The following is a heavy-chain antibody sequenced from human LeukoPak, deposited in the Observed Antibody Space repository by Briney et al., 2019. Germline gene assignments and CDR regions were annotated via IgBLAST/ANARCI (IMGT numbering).Heavy chain of an antibody. CDR2: IHPGDSDT. D-gene: IGHD2-2*02. J-gene: IGHJ3*02. Sequence: GESLKISCKGSGYNFTTFWIGWERQMPGKGLEWMGIIHPGDSDTRYSPSFQGQVTISADKSISTASLQWSSLKASDTAMYYCARHDVCSSTRCYNTYDIWGQGTMVTVSS. V-gene: IGHV5-51*01. CDR3: ARHDVCSSTRCYNTYDI. CDR1: GYNFTTFW.